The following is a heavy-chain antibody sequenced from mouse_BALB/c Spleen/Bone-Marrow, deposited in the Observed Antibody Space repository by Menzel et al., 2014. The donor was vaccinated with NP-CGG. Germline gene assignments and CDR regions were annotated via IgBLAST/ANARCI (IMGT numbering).Heavy chain of an antibody. Sequence: VQLKESGPGLVKPSQSLSLTCTVTGYSITSDYAWNWIRQFPVNKLEWMGYISYSGSTSYNPSLKSRISITRDTSKNQFFLQLNSVTTEDTATYYCAGTWYFDVWGAGTTVTVSS. CDR1: GYSITSDYA. CDR3: AGTWYFDV. CDR2: ISYSGST. V-gene: IGHV3-2*02. J-gene: IGHJ1*01. D-gene: IGHD4-1*01.